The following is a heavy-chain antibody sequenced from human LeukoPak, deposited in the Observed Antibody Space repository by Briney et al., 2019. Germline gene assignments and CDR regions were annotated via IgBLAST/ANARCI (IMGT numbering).Heavy chain of an antibody. Sequence: PGGSLRLSCSVSGFSFSDYYMSWIRQAPGKGLEWVSYISSSGSYTNYADSVKGRFTISRDNAKNSLYLQMNSLRAEDTAVYYCAREDSSSFNWFDPWGQGTLVTVSS. D-gene: IGHD6-13*01. V-gene: IGHV3-11*06. CDR3: AREDSSSFNWFDP. CDR1: GFSFSDYY. J-gene: IGHJ5*02. CDR2: ISSSGSYT.